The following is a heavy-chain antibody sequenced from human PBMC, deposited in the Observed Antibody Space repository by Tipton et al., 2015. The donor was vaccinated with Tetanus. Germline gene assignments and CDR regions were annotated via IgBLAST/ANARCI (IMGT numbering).Heavy chain of an antibody. V-gene: IGHV4-4*07. CDR1: GGSMDGFY. CDR2: VYRSGVT. J-gene: IGHJ4*02. D-gene: IGHD3-10*01. CDR3: TRANHEFPKKGPFDS. Sequence: GLVKPSETLSLSCTVSGGSMDGFYWSWIRQSAGKGLEGIGRVYRSGVTTYNPSLKSRVTMSMDASRNQFSLTLTSATLADTAVYYCTRANHEFPKKGPFDSWGQGTLVIVS.